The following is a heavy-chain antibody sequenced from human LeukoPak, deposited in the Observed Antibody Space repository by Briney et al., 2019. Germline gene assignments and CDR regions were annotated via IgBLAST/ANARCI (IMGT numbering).Heavy chain of an antibody. V-gene: IGHV1-24*01. Sequence: ASVTVSCKVSGYTLTELSMHWVRQAPGKGLEWMGGFDPEDGETIYAQKFQGRVTMTEDTSTDTAYMELSSLRSEDTAVYYCATLAAVTTFLIGSSWFDPWGQGTLVTVSS. CDR1: GYTLTELS. J-gene: IGHJ5*02. D-gene: IGHD4-17*01. CDR2: FDPEDGET. CDR3: ATLAAVTTFLIGSSWFDP.